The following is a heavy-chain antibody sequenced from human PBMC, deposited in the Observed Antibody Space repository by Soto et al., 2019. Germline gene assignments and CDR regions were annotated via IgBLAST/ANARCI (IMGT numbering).Heavy chain of an antibody. V-gene: IGHV4-38-2*02. CDR3: ARARGYYDSSGYHNWFDP. D-gene: IGHD3-22*01. Sequence: GWIRQPPGKGLEWIGSIYHSGSTYYNPSLKSRVTISVDTSKNQFSLKLSSVTAADTAVYYCARARGYYDSSGYHNWFDPWGQGTLVTAPQ. CDR2: IYHSGST. J-gene: IGHJ5*02.